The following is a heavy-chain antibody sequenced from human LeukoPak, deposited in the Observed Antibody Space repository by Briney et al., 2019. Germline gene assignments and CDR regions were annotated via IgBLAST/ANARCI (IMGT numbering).Heavy chain of an antibody. CDR3: ARGGFTRVNSYYMDV. D-gene: IGHD3-3*01. CDR1: GFTFSSYA. V-gene: IGHV3-30*01. CDR2: ISDDGSYK. Sequence: GGSLRLSCAASGFTFSSYAMHCVRQAPGKGIEWVAVISDDGSYKYYADSLKGRFTISRDNSKNTLYLQMNSLRAEDTAVYYCARGGFTRVNSYYMDVWGKGTTVIVSS. J-gene: IGHJ6*03.